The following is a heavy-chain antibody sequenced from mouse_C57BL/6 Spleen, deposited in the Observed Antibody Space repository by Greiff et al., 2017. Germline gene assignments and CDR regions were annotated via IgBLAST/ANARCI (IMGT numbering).Heavy chain of an antibody. CDR1: GYTFTNYW. V-gene: IGHV1-63*01. CDR2: IYPGGGYT. D-gene: IGHD2-4*01. Sequence: QVQLQQSGAELVRPGTSVKMSCKASGYTFTNYWIGWAKQRPGHGLAWIGDIYPGGGYTNYNEKFKGKATLTADKSSSTAYMQFSSLTSEDSAIYYCARNDYDGGYAYWGQGTLVTVSA. CDR3: ARNDYDGGYAY. J-gene: IGHJ3*01.